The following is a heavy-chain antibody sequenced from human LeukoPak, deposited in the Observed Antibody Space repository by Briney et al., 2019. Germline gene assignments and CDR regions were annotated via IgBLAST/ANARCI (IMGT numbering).Heavy chain of an antibody. CDR2: ISYDGNNK. Sequence: AGGSLRLSCAASGFTFSSYGMHWVRQAPGKGLEWVAVISYDGNNKYYADSVKGRFTISRDNSKNTLYLQLNSLRAEDTAVYYCARAGYSSIWYGNYFDYWGQGTPVTVSS. CDR3: ARAGYSSIWYGNYFDY. J-gene: IGHJ4*02. D-gene: IGHD6-13*01. V-gene: IGHV3-30*03. CDR1: GFTFSSYG.